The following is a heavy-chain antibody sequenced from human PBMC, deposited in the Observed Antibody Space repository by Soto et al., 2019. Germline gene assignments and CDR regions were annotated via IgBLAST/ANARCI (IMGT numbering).Heavy chain of an antibody. J-gene: IGHJ6*03. Sequence: GGSLRLSCAASGFTFSSYGMHWVRQAPGKGLEWVAVIWYDGSNKYYADSVKGRFTISRDNSKNTLYLQMNSLRAEDTAVYYCARDQEYSGYDWYYYMDVWGKGTTVTVSS. V-gene: IGHV3-33*01. CDR1: GFTFSSYG. CDR2: IWYDGSNK. CDR3: ARDQEYSGYDWYYYMDV. D-gene: IGHD5-12*01.